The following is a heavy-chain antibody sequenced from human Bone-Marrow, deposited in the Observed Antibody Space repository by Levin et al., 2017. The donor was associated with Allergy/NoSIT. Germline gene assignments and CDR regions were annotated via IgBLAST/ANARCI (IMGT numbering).Heavy chain of an antibody. J-gene: IGHJ2*01. V-gene: IGHV3-53*01. Sequence: GGSLRLSCAASGFTVSTNYMTWVRQAPGKGLEWVSLIHVNGATTYADSVRGRFTISRDNSRNTLHLQMNSLRVEDTAVYYGACDSSGSTKVGHFDLWGRGTLVTVSS. CDR3: ACDSSGSTKVGHFDL. CDR1: GFTVSTNY. D-gene: IGHD3-22*01. CDR2: IHVNGAT.